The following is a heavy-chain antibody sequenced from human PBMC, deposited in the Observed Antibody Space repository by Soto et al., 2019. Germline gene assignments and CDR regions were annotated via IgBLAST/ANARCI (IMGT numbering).Heavy chain of an antibody. V-gene: IGHV1-18*01. CDR2: ISDYNSNT. D-gene: IGHD6-6*01. Sequence: ASVKVSCKASGYTFTSYVSTWVRQAHGQGLGRMAWISDYNSNTNYAQKLQGRVTMTTDTSTSTDYMELRSLRSDDTAVYYCARELLLDQYSRSEDVYYYSYMDGWGKGTTVTVSS. J-gene: IGHJ6*03. CDR3: ARELLLDQYSRSEDVYYYSYMDG. CDR1: GYTFTSYV.